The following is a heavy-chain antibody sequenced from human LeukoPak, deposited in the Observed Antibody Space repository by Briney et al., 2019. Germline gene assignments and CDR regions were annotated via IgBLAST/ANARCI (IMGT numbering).Heavy chain of an antibody. Sequence: KPSETLSLTCTVSGYSISSGYYWVWIRQPPGMGLEWIGSKFYSGGTYYNPSLKSRVTLSVDASKNQFSLKLSSVTAADTAVYYCARGPYNWNYWGPPSYWGQGTLVTVSS. J-gene: IGHJ4*02. D-gene: IGHD1-7*01. V-gene: IGHV4-38-2*02. CDR2: KFYSGGT. CDR1: GYSISSGYY. CDR3: ARGPYNWNYWGPPSY.